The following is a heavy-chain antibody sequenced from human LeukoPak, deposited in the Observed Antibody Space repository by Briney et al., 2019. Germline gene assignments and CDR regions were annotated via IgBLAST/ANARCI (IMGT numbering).Heavy chain of an antibody. Sequence: SETLSFTCTVSGGSFSSYYWSWIRQPPGKGLEWIGYIYYSGSTNYNPSLKSRVTISVDTSNNQFSLRLNSVTAADTAVYYCEREGGEGNFDYWGQGTLVTVSS. CDR3: EREGGEGNFDY. CDR1: GGSFSSYY. J-gene: IGHJ4*02. V-gene: IGHV4-59*01. D-gene: IGHD2-15*01. CDR2: IYYSGST.